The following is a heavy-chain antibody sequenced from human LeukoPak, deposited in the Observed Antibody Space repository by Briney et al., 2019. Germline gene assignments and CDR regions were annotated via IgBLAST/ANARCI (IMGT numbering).Heavy chain of an antibody. CDR1: GFPFSNYP. V-gene: IGHV3-64*01. CDR3: ARESSGYHDY. CDR2: ISSNGDVT. J-gene: IGHJ4*02. D-gene: IGHD3-22*01. Sequence: GGSLRLSCAASGFPFSNYPIHWVRQAPGKGLEYVSAISSNGDVTYYANSVKGRFTISRDNSKNTLYLQMGSLRPEDMAVYYCARESSGYHDYWGQGTLVTVSS.